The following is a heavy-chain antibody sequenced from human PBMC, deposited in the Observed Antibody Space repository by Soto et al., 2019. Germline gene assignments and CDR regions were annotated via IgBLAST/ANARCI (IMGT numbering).Heavy chain of an antibody. V-gene: IGHV3-9*01. CDR3: AKGIFGSGWYGVDY. J-gene: IGHJ4*02. CDR1: GFTFDDYA. D-gene: IGHD6-19*01. Sequence: PGGSLRLSCAASGFTFDDYAMHWVRQAPGKGLEWVSGISWNSGSIGYADSVKGRFTISRDNAKNSLYLQMNSLGAEDTALYYCAKGIFGSGWYGVDYWGQGTLVTVSS. CDR2: ISWNSGSI.